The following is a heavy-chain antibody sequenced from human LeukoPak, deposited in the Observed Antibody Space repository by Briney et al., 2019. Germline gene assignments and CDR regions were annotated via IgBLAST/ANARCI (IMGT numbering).Heavy chain of an antibody. CDR1: GFTVSSNY. CDR3: ARDRDANWFDP. CDR2: IYSGGST. J-gene: IGHJ5*02. Sequence: GGSLRLSCAASGFTVSSNYMNWVRQAPGKGLEWVSVIYSGGSTYYADSVKGRFTISRDNSKNTLYLQMNSLRAEDTAVYYCARDRDANWFDPWGKGTLVTVSS. D-gene: IGHD3-10*01. V-gene: IGHV3-53*01.